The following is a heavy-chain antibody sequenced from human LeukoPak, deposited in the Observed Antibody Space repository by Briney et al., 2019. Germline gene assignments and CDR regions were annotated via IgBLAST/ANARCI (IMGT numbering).Heavy chain of an antibody. CDR2: IYHSGST. V-gene: IGHV4-38-2*02. Sequence: SEAPSLTCTVSGFSISSDYYWGWFRQPPGKGLEWIGSIYHSGSTYYNLSFKSRVTISLNTSKNYFSLKLNSVTAADTAVYYCARGSTTGTTSYFDPWGQGTLVTVSS. CDR1: GFSISSDYY. D-gene: IGHD1-1*01. J-gene: IGHJ5*02. CDR3: ARGSTTGTTSYFDP.